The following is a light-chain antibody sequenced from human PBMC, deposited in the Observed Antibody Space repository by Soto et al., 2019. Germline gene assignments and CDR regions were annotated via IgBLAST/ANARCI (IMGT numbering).Light chain of an antibody. CDR2: WAS. V-gene: IGKV4-1*01. CDR1: QSVLYSSNNKNY. J-gene: IGKJ1*01. CDR3: QQYYSTPRT. Sequence: DIVMTQSPDSLAVSLGERATINCKSSQSVLYSSNNKNYLAWYQQKPGQPPKLLIYWASTRESVVPDRFSGSGSGTDFTLTISSLLAEDVAVYYCQQYYSTPRTFGQGTKVEIK.